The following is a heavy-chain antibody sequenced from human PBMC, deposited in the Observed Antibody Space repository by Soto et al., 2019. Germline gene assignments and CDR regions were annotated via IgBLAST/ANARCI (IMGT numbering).Heavy chain of an antibody. D-gene: IGHD2-21*02. V-gene: IGHV4-59*08. J-gene: IGHJ4*02. CDR1: GGSISSYY. Sequence: ETLSLTCTVAGGSISSYYWSWIRHPPGKGLEWIGYICYSGSTNYNRSLKSRVTISVDTSKNQFSLKLSSVTAADTAVYYCARLICGGDCYTFDYWGQGTLVTVS. CDR3: ARLICGGDCYTFDY. CDR2: ICYSGST.